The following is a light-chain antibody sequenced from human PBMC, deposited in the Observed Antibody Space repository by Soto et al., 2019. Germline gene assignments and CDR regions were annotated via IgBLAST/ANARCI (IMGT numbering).Light chain of an antibody. V-gene: IGKV3-15*01. Sequence: EIVMPQSPAILSLSSGERSTLSRRASQSVDSSLAWYQQTPGQAHRLLIHGASTRAPGVPARFSGSGSGTEFTLTISSLQSEEFAVYYCQKYYKWPRTFGQGNKVDIK. CDR1: QSVDSS. J-gene: IGKJ1*01. CDR2: GAS. CDR3: QKYYKWPRT.